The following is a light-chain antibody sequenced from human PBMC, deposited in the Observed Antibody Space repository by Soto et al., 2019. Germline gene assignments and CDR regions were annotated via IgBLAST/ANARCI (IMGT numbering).Light chain of an antibody. J-gene: IGKJ1*01. Sequence: EIVLTQSPGTLSLSPGERATLSCRASQSVSSADLAWYQHKPGQPPTLLIYAASSRVTGIPDRFSGSGSGTDFPLTISRLEPEDFAVYYCQQYGSSSTWTFGQGTKVEIK. V-gene: IGKV3-20*01. CDR2: AAS. CDR1: QSVSSAD. CDR3: QQYGSSSTWT.